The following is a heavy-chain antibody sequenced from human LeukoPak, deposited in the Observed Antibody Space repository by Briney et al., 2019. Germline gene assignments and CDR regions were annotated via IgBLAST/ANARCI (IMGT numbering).Heavy chain of an antibody. D-gene: IGHD3-10*01. CDR2: MRWYSGSI. CDR1: GFTFDDYA. J-gene: IGHJ4*02. CDR3: AKDRGWGSVIYYNGHFDY. Sequence: GGSLRLSCAASGFTFDDYAMHWVRHATGKGLEGVSGMRWYSGSIVYADSVKGRFPISRDNAKNSLYLQMNRLRAEDTALYYCAKDRGWGSVIYYNGHFDYWGQGTLVTVSS. V-gene: IGHV3-9*01.